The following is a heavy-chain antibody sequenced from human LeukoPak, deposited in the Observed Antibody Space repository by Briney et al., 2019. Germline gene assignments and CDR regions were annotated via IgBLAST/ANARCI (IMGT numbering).Heavy chain of an antibody. D-gene: IGHD4-17*01. CDR3: ARQNYGDYLETYYFDY. J-gene: IGHJ4*02. CDR2: IYYSGST. V-gene: IGHV4-59*08. CDR1: GGSISSYY. Sequence: SETLSLTCTVSGGSISSYYWSWIRQPPGKGLEWIGYIYYSGSTNYNPSLKSRVTISVDTSKNQFSLKLSSVTAADTAVYYCARQNYGDYLETYYFDYWGQGTLVTLSS.